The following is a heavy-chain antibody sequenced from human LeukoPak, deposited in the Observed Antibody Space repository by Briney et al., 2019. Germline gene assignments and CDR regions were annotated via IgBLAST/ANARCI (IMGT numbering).Heavy chain of an antibody. CDR1: GYTFGDYG. CDR3: ARDRGPSGGHYFPDS. J-gene: IGHJ4*02. CDR2: INWTGSST. Sequence: PGGSLRLSCAATGYTFGDYGMSWVRQVPGKGLEWISGINWTGSSTGYADSVKGRFTISRDNAKNSLYLQMNSLRAEDTALYYCARDRGPSGGHYFPDSWGQGTLVTVSS. V-gene: IGHV3-20*04. D-gene: IGHD3-22*01.